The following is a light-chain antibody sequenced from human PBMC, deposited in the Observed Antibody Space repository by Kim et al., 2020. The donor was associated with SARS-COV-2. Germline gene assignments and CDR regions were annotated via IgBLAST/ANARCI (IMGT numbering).Light chain of an antibody. CDR2: QDS. CDR3: QAWDSSVV. Sequence: VSVSPGQPATITCSGDKLGAKYACWYQQKPCQSPVLVIYQDSKRPSGTPERFSGSTSGNTATLTISGTQAMDEADYYCQAWDSSVVFGGGTQLTVL. V-gene: IGLV3-1*01. J-gene: IGLJ2*01. CDR1: KLGAKY.